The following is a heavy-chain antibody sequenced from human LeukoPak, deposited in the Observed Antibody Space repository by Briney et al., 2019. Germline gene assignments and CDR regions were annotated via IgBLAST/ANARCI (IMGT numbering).Heavy chain of an antibody. CDR1: GGSFSGYY. V-gene: IGHV4-34*01. J-gene: IGHJ4*02. Sequence: KPSETLSLTCAVYGGSFSGYYWSWIRQPPGKGLEWIGVINHSGSTNYNPSLKSRVTISVDTSKNQFSLKLSSVTAADTAVYYCARGRYYDILTGYPPPFDYWGQGTLVTVSS. CDR3: ARGRYYDILTGYPPPFDY. CDR2: INHSGST. D-gene: IGHD3-9*01.